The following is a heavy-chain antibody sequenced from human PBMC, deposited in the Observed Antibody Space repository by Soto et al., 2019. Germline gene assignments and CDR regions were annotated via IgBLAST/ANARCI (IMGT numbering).Heavy chain of an antibody. Sequence: ETLSLTCTVSGGSISSSSYYWGWIRQPPGKGLEWIGSIYYSGSTYYNPSLKSRVTISVDTSKNQFSLKLSSVTAADTAVYYCARSGAQVHYDILTGYPPHFEYWGQGTLVTVSS. CDR1: GGSISSSSYY. J-gene: IGHJ4*02. D-gene: IGHD3-9*01. CDR3: ARSGAQVHYDILTGYPPHFEY. CDR2: IYYSGST. V-gene: IGHV4-39*01.